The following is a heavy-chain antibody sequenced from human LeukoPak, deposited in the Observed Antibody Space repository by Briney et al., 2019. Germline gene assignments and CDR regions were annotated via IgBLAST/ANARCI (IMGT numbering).Heavy chain of an antibody. D-gene: IGHD3-10*01. CDR1: GGSISSSSYY. CDR2: IYYSGNT. V-gene: IGHV4-39*01. Sequence: SETLSLTCAVSGGSISSSSYYWGWIRQPPGKGLEWIGNIYYSGNTYYNPSLKSRVTISVDTSKNQFSLKLSSVTAADTAVYYCARLSITMVRGVIITFDYWGQGTLVTVSS. CDR3: ARLSITMVRGVIITFDY. J-gene: IGHJ4*02.